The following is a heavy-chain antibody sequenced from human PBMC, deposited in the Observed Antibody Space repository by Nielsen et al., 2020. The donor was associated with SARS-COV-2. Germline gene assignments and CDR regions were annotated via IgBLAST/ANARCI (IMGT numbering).Heavy chain of an antibody. CDR1: GFTFSDFW. Sequence: GESLKISCAASGFTFSDFWMSWVRQAPGKGLEWVANVDQDGGEKYYVDSVKGRFTISRDNAKNSLYLRMNSLRAEDTAVYYCVRASLERQGYCRDGTCYSNFYYYIDVWGIGTSVTVSS. D-gene: IGHD2-15*01. CDR3: VRASLERQGYCRDGTCYSNFYYYIDV. J-gene: IGHJ6*03. CDR2: VDQDGGEK. V-gene: IGHV3-7*01.